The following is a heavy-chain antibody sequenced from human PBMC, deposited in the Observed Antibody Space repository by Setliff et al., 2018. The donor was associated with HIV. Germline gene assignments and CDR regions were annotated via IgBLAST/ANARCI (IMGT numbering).Heavy chain of an antibody. V-gene: IGHV4-30-4*08. CDR1: GGSISSGDYF. D-gene: IGHD4-17*01. CDR2: IYYSGST. Sequence: KPSETLSLTCTVSGGSISSGDYFWNWIRQPPGKGLEWIGYIYYSGSTYYNPSLKSRVTISLDTSKNQFSLKLTSVTAADTAVYYCARAPGGRVTTITYWGPGTLVTVSS. J-gene: IGHJ4*02. CDR3: ARAPGGRVTTITY.